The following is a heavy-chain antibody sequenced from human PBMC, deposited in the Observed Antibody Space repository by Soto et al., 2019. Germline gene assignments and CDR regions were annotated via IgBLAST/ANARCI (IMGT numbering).Heavy chain of an antibody. Sequence: QVQLMQSGDEVKKPGASVKVSCKASGYIFVNYGSDWVRQAPGQGLEWMGWISPYTGNTHSATKIQGRLTMTTDTSTSTAYMDLGSLTSDDTAVYYCVMVDNYVTPTPQDVWGQGTTVTVSS. CDR3: VMVDNYVTPTPQDV. V-gene: IGHV1-18*01. CDR1: GYIFVNYG. J-gene: IGHJ6*02. D-gene: IGHD3-16*01. CDR2: ISPYTGNT.